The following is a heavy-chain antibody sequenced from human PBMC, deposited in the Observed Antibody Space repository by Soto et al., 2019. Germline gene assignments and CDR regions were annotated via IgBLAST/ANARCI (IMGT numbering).Heavy chain of an antibody. CDR3: ASRADYYGSGSYYNLYYYGMDV. V-gene: IGHV3-30*03. J-gene: IGHJ6*02. Sequence: GGSLRLSCAASGFTFSSYGMHWVRQAPGKGLEWVAVISYDGSNKYYADSVKGRFTISRDNSKNTLYLQMNSPRAEDTAVYYCASRADYYGSGSYYNLYYYGMDVWGQGTTVTVSS. CDR2: ISYDGSNK. CDR1: GFTFSSYG. D-gene: IGHD3-10*01.